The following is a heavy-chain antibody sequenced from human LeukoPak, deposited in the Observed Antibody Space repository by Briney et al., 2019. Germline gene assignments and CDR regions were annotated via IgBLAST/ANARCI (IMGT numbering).Heavy chain of an antibody. CDR1: GGSISSGDYY. CDR3: ARVMGTSWFDP. Sequence: PSETLSLTYTVSGGSISSGDYYWSWVRQPPGKGLEWIGYIYYSGSTYYNPSLKSRVTISVDTSKNQFSLKLSSVTAADTAVYYCARVMGTSWFDPWGQGTLVTVSS. V-gene: IGHV4-30-4*01. CDR2: IYYSGST. J-gene: IGHJ5*02. D-gene: IGHD7-27*01.